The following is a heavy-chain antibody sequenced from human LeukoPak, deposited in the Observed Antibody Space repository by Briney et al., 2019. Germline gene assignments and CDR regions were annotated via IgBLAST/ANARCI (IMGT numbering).Heavy chain of an antibody. CDR1: GYTFTGYY. CDR3: ALISGYDHIDY. V-gene: IGHV1-2*02. D-gene: IGHD5-12*01. CDR2: INPNSGGT. J-gene: IGHJ4*02. Sequence: ASVKVSCKASGYTFTGYYMHWVRQAPGQGLEWMGWINPNSGGTNYAQKFQGRVTMTRDMSTSTVYMEPSSLRSEDTAVYYCALISGYDHIDYWGQGTLVTVSS.